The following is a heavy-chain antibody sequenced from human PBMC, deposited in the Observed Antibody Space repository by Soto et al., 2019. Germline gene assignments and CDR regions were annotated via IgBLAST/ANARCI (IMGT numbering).Heavy chain of an antibody. CDR2: IYYSGRT. CDR3: ARHTGNYPYWYLDL. V-gene: IGHV4-59*08. Sequence: QVQLQESGPGLVKPSETLSLTCTVSGGSISSYYWSWIRQPPGKGPEWIGYIYYSGRTNYNPSLKSRITMSVDTSKNQFSLSLSSVTAADTAVYYCARHTGNYPYWYLDLWGRGTLVTVSS. J-gene: IGHJ2*01. D-gene: IGHD1-7*01. CDR1: GGSISSYY.